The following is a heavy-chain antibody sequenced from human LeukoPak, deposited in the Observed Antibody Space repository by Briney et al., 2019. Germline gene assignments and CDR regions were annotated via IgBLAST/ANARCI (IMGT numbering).Heavy chain of an antibody. CDR3: ARASTTVPNLLDN. Sequence: GGCPRLSRVASGFTFSTYWMHWVREAPAKGLLWVSRINGDGSSTNYADSVKGRFTISRDNAKNTLYLQMNSLRAEDTAVYYCARASTTVPNLLDNWGQGTLVTVSS. V-gene: IGHV3-74*01. CDR2: INGDGSST. J-gene: IGHJ4*02. CDR1: GFTFSTYW. D-gene: IGHD4-17*01.